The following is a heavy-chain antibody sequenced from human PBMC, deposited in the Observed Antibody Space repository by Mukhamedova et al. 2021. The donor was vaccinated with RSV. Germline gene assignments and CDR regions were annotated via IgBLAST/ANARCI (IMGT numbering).Heavy chain of an antibody. D-gene: IGHD2-2*01. Sequence: SNYAMHWVRQAPGKGLEWVAIISYDGSNKYYADSVKGRFTISRDNSKNTLYLQMNSLRAEDTAVFYCARAHPYCSSASCYVDYWG. V-gene: IGHV3-30-3*01. CDR1: SNYA. J-gene: IGHJ4*01. CDR3: ARAHPYCSSASCYVDY. CDR2: ISYDGSNK.